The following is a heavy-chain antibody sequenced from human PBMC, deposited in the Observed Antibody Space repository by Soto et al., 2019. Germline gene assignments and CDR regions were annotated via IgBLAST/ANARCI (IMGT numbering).Heavy chain of an antibody. Sequence: SETLSLTCTVSGASISNYYWNWIRQAPGKGLEWIGYVYYGGSTNYNPSLRSRVTISIDTSKNQFSLKLTSAAAADTAVYYCARKYGEHVFWGQGTLVTVSS. CDR1: GASISNYY. CDR2: VYYGGST. V-gene: IGHV4-59*08. J-gene: IGHJ4*02. D-gene: IGHD4-17*01. CDR3: ARKYGEHVF.